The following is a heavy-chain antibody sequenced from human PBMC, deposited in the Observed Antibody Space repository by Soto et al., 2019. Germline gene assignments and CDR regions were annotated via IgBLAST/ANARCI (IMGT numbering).Heavy chain of an antibody. J-gene: IGHJ5*02. CDR1: GGTFGGDA. Sequence: GASVKVSCKASGGTFGGDAITWVRQAPGQGLEWVGRIIPIFGTTNYAQNLQGRVTISADKSTLTSYMELHSLTSDDTALYYCARDRTDSGYYTNWLDPWGQGTQVTVS. CDR2: IIPIFGTT. V-gene: IGHV1-69*06. D-gene: IGHD3-22*01. CDR3: ARDRTDSGYYTNWLDP.